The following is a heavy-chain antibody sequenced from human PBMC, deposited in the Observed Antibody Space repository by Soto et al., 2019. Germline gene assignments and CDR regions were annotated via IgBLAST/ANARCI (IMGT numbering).Heavy chain of an antibody. CDR1: GGTFSNYA. CDR2: IVPAFGTP. J-gene: IGHJ6*02. D-gene: IGHD3-3*01. V-gene: IGHV1-69*01. Sequence: QVQLVQSGAEVKKPGSSVKVSCRASGGTFSNYAISWVRQAPGQGLEWMGGIVPAFGTPNNAQNLQGRITIPADDSTTTVYMDLSSLRSEDTAVYYCARGATIFGVAAYSYYEMEVWGQGTTVTVSS. CDR3: ARGATIFGVAAYSYYEMEV.